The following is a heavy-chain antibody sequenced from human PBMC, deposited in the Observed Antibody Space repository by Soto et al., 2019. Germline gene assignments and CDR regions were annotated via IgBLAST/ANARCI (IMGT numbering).Heavy chain of an antibody. D-gene: IGHD3-3*01. CDR1: GFTFSSYS. CDR3: ARDGITIFGVVIIEGVFDY. Sequence: GGSLRLSCAASGFTFSSYSMNWVRQAPGKGLEWVSSISSSSSYIYYADSVKGRFTISRDNAKNSLYLQMNSLRAEDTAVYYCARDGITIFGVVIIEGVFDYWGQGTLVNV. J-gene: IGHJ4*02. CDR2: ISSSSSYI. V-gene: IGHV3-21*01.